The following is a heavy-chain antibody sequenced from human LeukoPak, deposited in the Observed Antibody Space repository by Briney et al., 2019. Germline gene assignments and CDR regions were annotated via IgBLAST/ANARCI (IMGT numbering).Heavy chain of an antibody. CDR2: ISYSGST. CDR1: GVSIVRHY. D-gene: IGHD7-27*01. J-gene: IGHJ4*02. Sequence: SETLSLTCTVSGVSIVRHYWIWIRQPPGKGLEWIGHISYSGSTNYNPSLKSRVTISVDTSKNQVSLRLSSVTAADTAVYYCARDGEGDEGWDYWGQGTLVTVSS. V-gene: IGHV4-59*11. CDR3: ARDGEGDEGWDY.